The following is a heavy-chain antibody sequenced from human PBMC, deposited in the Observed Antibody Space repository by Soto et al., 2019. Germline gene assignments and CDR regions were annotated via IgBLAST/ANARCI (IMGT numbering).Heavy chain of an antibody. CDR1: GFSLSTRGVG. Sequence: QITLKESGPPLVKPTQTLTLTCTFSGFSLSTRGVGVGWIRQPPGKALEWLALIYWDDDKRFSPSLKSRLTITKDTSKTQVVLTMTNMDPVYTATYYCAQQYSTSSSDCFDYWGQGTLVTVSS. D-gene: IGHD6-6*01. V-gene: IGHV2-5*02. J-gene: IGHJ4*02. CDR3: AQQYSTSSSDCFDY. CDR2: IYWDDDK.